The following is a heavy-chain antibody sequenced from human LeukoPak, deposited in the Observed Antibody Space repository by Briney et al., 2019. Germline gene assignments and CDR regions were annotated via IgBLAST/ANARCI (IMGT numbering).Heavy chain of an antibody. CDR1: GGSISSSSYY. CDR3: ARQFFYGYSYAKY. CDR2: IYYSGST. J-gene: IGHJ4*02. D-gene: IGHD5-18*01. V-gene: IGHV4-39*01. Sequence: SETLSLTYTFSGGSISSSSYYWGWIRQPPGKGLEWIGSIYYSGSTYYNPSLQSRVTISVDTSNNQFSLKLSSVTAADTAVYYCARQFFYGYSYAKYWGQGTLVTVSS.